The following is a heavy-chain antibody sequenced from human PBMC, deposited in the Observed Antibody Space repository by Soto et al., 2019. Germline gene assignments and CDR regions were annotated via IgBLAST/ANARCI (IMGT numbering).Heavy chain of an antibody. D-gene: IGHD4-17*01. CDR1: GGSFSGYY. CDR3: ARGPSNPKPTVTTLIRAFDI. Sequence: QVQLQQWGAGLLKPSKTLSLTCAVYGGSFSGYYWSWIRQPRGKGLEWIGEINHSGSTNYNPSLKSRVTISVDTSKNQFSLKLSSVTAADTAVYYCARGPSNPKPTVTTLIRAFDIWGQGTMVTVSS. V-gene: IGHV4-34*01. J-gene: IGHJ3*02. CDR2: INHSGST.